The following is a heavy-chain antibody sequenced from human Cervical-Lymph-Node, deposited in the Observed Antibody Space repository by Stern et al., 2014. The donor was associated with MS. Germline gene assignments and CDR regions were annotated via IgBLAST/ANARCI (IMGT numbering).Heavy chain of an antibody. V-gene: IGHV1-18*01. CDR3: ARSYCSLDNCPARHNDWFDP. D-gene: IGHD2-15*01. CDR2: INTHNGTT. CDR1: GDTFTTYG. J-gene: IGHJ5*02. Sequence: VQLVESGAEVKKPGASVKVSCKSSGDTFTTYGISWVRQAPGQGLEWMGWINTHNGTTIYGQQFQGRVTMTTDTFTSLVYMELRSLRSDDTAVYYCARSYCSLDNCPARHNDWFDPWGQGTLVTVSS.